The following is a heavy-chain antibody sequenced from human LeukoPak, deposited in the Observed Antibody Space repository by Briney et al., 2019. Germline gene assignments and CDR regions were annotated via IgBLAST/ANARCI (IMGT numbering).Heavy chain of an antibody. CDR3: AGAFWYRYCSGGSRYSENWFDP. J-gene: IGHJ5*02. Sequence: SETLSLTCTVSGGSISSYYWSWIRQPPGKGLEWIGYIYYSGSTNYNPSLKSRVTISVDTSKNQFSLKLSSVTAADTAVYYCAGAFWYRYCSGGSRYSENWFDPWGQGTLVTVSS. CDR2: IYYSGST. V-gene: IGHV4-59*01. D-gene: IGHD2-15*01. CDR1: GGSISSYY.